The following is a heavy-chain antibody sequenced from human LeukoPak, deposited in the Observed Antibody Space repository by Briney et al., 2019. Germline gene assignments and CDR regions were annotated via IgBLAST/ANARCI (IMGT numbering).Heavy chain of an antibody. D-gene: IGHD2-15*01. CDR3: AKSVRSGDTCFSPAHY. J-gene: IGHJ4*02. V-gene: IGHV3-30*18. Sequence: GGSLRLSCAVSGFTFDDYAMHWVRQAPGKGLDWVAVISYDGAKKYYADSVKGRFTISRDDSMNTLFLQMDNLGPDDTAIYYCAKSVRSGDTCFSPAHYWGQGTLVTVSS. CDR1: GFTFDDYA. CDR2: ISYDGAKK.